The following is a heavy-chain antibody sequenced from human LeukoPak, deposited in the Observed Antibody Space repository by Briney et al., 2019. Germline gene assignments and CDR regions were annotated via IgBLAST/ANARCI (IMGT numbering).Heavy chain of an antibody. V-gene: IGHV3-73*01. CDR3: TSSIVVVPARGVDY. CDR1: GFTFSGSA. J-gene: IGHJ4*02. D-gene: IGHD2-2*01. CDR2: IRSKANSYAT. Sequence: GGSLRLSCAASGFTFSGSAMHWVRQASGKGLEWVGRIRSKANSYATAYAASVKGRFTISRDDSKNTAYLQMNSLKTEDTAVYYCTSSIVVVPARGVDYWGQGTLVTVSS.